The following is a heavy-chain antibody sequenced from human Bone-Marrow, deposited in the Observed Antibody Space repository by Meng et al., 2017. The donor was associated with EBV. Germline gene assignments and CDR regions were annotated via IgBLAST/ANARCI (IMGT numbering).Heavy chain of an antibody. J-gene: IGHJ4*02. CDR2: MNPNSGNT. V-gene: IGHV1-8*02. D-gene: IGHD3-22*01. CDR1: GGTFNSDA. Sequence: QVQLVQSGAEVKKPXSSVQVSCKTSGGTFNSDAVTWVRQAPGQGLEWMGWMNPNSGNTGYAQKFQGRVTMTRNTSISTAYMELSSLRSEDTAVYYCARADTYYYDSSGYRHDYWGQGTLVTVSS. CDR3: ARADTYYYDSSGYRHDY.